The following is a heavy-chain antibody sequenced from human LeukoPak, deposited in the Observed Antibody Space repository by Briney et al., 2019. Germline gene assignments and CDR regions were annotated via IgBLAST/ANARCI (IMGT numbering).Heavy chain of an antibody. CDR3: ARQPGYSSSWYAFLDY. J-gene: IGHJ4*02. CDR1: GGSISSSSYY. D-gene: IGHD6-13*01. CDR2: IYYSGST. Sequence: SETLSLTCTVSGGSISSSSYYWGWIRQPPGKGLEWIGSIYYSGSTYYNPSLKSRVTISVDTSKNQFSLKLSSVTAADTAVYYRARQPGYSSSWYAFLDYWGQGTLVTVSS. V-gene: IGHV4-39*07.